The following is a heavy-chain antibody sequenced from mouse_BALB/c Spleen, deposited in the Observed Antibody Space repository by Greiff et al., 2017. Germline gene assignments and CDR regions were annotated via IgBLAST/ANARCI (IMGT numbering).Heavy chain of an antibody. V-gene: IGHV14-1*02. D-gene: IGHD1-1*01. Sequence: EVQLQQSGAELVRPGALVKLSCKASGFNIKDYYMHWVKQRPEQGLEWIGWIDPENGNTIYDPKFQGKASITADTSSNTAYLQLSSLTSEDTAVYYCAKEGLLRFDYWGQGTTLTVSS. J-gene: IGHJ2*01. CDR2: IDPENGNT. CDR3: AKEGLLRFDY. CDR1: GFNIKDYY.